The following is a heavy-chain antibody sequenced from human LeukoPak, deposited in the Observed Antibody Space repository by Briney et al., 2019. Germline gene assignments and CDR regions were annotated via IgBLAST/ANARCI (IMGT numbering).Heavy chain of an antibody. D-gene: IGHD1-14*01. CDR1: GYTFTSYD. Sequence: ASVKVSCKTSGYTFTSYDINWVRQARGQGLEWMGWMNPNNGNTGYAQKFQGRVTMTRDTYTNTAYMELRGLRPEDTAVYYCVRDAEGAGISVNFWFDPWGQGTLVTVSS. J-gene: IGHJ5*02. V-gene: IGHV1-8*01. CDR2: MNPNNGNT. CDR3: VRDAEGAGISVNFWFDP.